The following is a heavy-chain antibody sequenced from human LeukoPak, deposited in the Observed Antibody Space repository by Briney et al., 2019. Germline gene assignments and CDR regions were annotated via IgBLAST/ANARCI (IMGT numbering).Heavy chain of an antibody. Sequence: ASVTVSCMASGYTFSGYYMHWLRQAPGQGLEWMGWINPNGGVTNYAQKFQGRVTITRDTSISTAYMELSRLRSDDTAVYYCARDGGDGYNFYYWGQGTLVTVSS. CDR3: ARDGGDGYNFYY. D-gene: IGHD5-24*01. CDR2: INPNGGVT. CDR1: GYTFSGYY. J-gene: IGHJ4*02. V-gene: IGHV1-2*02.